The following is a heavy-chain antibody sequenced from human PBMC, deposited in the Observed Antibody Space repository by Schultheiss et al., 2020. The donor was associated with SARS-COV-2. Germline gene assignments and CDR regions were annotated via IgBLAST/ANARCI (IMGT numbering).Heavy chain of an antibody. J-gene: IGHJ4*02. D-gene: IGHD6-13*01. CDR3: AKERWYSSSWYDY. CDR1: GFTFSSYA. Sequence: GGSLRLSCAASGFTFSSYAMSWVRQAPGKGLEWVSVIYSGGSTYYADSVKGRFTISRDNAKNSLYLQMNSLRAEDTAVYYSAKERWYSSSWYDYWGQGTLVTVAS. V-gene: IGHV3-23*03. CDR2: IYSGGST.